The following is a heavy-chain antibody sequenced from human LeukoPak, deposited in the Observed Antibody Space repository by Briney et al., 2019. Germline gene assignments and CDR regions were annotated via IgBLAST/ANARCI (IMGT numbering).Heavy chain of an antibody. D-gene: IGHD5-12*01. Sequence: GASVKVSCKASGGTFSSYAISWVRQAPGQGLEWMGRIIPIFGTANYAQKFQGRVTITADKSTSTAYMELSSLRSEDTAVYYCARVGSRGYSGYDYNWFDPWGRGTLVTVSS. CDR3: ARVGSRGYSGYDYNWFDP. J-gene: IGHJ5*02. CDR1: GGTFSSYA. CDR2: IIPIFGTA. V-gene: IGHV1-69*06.